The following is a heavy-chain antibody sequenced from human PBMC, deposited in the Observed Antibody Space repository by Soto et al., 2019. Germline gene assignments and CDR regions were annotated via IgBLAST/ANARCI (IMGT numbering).Heavy chain of an antibody. CDR3: TRSTHAMNWGSHYMALDDDLVTGMDV. CDR1: GASITSGHW. J-gene: IGHJ6*02. CDR2: ISDRGSA. D-gene: IGHD3-16*01. Sequence: QVQLQESGPRLVRPSGALSLTCSVSGASITSGHWWTWVRQSPGKGLEWIGEISDRGSAYSNPSRKRRVSLSVDKSQNQFSLRLTSVTAADTAIYYCTRSTHAMNWGSHYMALDDDLVTGMDVLGPGTTVTVSS. V-gene: IGHV4-4*02.